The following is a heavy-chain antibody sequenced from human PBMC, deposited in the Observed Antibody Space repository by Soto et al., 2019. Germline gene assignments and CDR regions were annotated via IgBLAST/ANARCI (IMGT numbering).Heavy chain of an antibody. CDR2: IHYSGAT. J-gene: IGHJ2*01. D-gene: IGHD4-17*01. Sequence: WTWFRLPPGKGMEWIGYIHYSGATSFFPSYSPSLRGRVTISEDTSKNQFSLKLLSVTTADTAVYFCAAFFFYCYGDHRDLHSFPTRRSSDL. V-gene: IGHV4-59*01. CDR3: AAFFFYCYGDHRDLHSFPTRRSSDL.